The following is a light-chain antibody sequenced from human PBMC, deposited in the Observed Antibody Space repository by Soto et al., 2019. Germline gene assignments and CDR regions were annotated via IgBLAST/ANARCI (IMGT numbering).Light chain of an antibody. CDR3: CSYAGSSTFV. J-gene: IGLJ1*01. CDR2: EGS. CDR1: SRDVGSYNL. V-gene: IGLV2-23*01. Sequence: QSALTQPASVSVSPGQSITISCTGTSRDVGSYNLVPWYQQHPGKAPKLMIYEGSKRPSGVSNRFSGSKSGNTASLTISGLQAEDEADYYCCSYAGSSTFVFGTGTKVTVL.